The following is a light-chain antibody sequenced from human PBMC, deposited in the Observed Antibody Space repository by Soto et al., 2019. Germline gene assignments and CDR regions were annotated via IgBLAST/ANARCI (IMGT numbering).Light chain of an antibody. V-gene: IGLV2-11*01. CDR2: DVS. J-gene: IGLJ1*01. CDR3: CSYAGSYHYV. CDR1: SSDVGGYNY. Sequence: QSALTQPRSVSGSPGQSVTISCIGTSSDVGGYNYVSWYQQHPGKAPKLMIYDVSKRPSGVPDRFSGSKSGNTASLTISGLQAEDEADYYCCSYAGSYHYVFGTGTKLTVL.